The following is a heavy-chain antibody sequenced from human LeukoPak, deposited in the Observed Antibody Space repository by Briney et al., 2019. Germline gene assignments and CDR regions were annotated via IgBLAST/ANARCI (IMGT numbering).Heavy chain of an antibody. Sequence: SETLSLTCAVYGGSFSGYYWSWIRQPPGKGLEWIGEINHSGSTNYNPSLKSRVTIPVDTSKNQFSLKLSSVTAADTAVYYCARPYSSGWWDAFDIWGQGTMVTVSS. CDR2: INHSGST. D-gene: IGHD6-19*01. V-gene: IGHV4-34*01. J-gene: IGHJ3*02. CDR1: GGSFSGYY. CDR3: ARPYSSGWWDAFDI.